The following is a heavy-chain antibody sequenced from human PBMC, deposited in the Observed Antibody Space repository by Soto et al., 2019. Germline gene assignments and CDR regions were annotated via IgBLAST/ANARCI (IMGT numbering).Heavy chain of an antibody. CDR3: ARSNYGDPYYYHMDV. D-gene: IGHD4-17*01. Sequence: TLSLTCTVSGGSISSYYWSWIRQPPGKGLEWIGYIYYNGSTNYNPSLKSRVTISVDTSKNQFSLKLSSVTAADTAVYYCARSNYGDPYYYHMDVWGKGTTVTVSS. CDR1: GGSISSYY. J-gene: IGHJ6*03. V-gene: IGHV4-59*08. CDR2: IYYNGST.